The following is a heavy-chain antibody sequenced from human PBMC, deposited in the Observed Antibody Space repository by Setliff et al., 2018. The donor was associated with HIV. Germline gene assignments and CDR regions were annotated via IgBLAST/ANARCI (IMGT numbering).Heavy chain of an antibody. V-gene: IGHV4-34*01. CDR3: ARVVSGIASRLDY. CDR2: INHSRTT. D-gene: IGHD6-6*01. J-gene: IGHJ4*02. Sequence: SETLSLTCAVYGGSFSGYYWNWIRQSPGKGLEWIGEINHSRTTNYNPSLQSRITISVDTSKKQFSLQLSSVTAADTAVYYCARVVSGIASRLDYWGQGTLVTVSS. CDR1: GGSFSGYY.